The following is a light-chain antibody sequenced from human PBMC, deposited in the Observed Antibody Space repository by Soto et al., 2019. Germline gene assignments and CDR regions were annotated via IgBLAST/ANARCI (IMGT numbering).Light chain of an antibody. CDR2: GNS. CDR1: SSNIGAGYN. Sequence: QLVLTQPPSVSGAQGKRVTISCTGSSSNIGAGYNVHWYQKLPGTAPKLLIYGNSNRPSGVPDRFSGSKSGTSASLAITGLQAEDDAVYYCQSYDIRVRVVFGGGTKVTVL. J-gene: IGLJ2*01. V-gene: IGLV1-40*01. CDR3: QSYDIRVRVV.